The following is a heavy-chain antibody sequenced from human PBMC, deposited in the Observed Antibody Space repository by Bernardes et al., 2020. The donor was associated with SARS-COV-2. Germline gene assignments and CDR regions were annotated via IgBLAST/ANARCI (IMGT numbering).Heavy chain of an antibody. J-gene: IGHJ4*02. D-gene: IGHD6-13*01. Sequence: ASVTVSCKISGYTLNEVSMHWVRQARGEGLEWMGGSHAAGYETLHAQKFQGRVTMTEDTSTDTAYMELSRLTSEDTAVYYCATAVVHIAAVGTVGNFDFWGQGTLVTVSS. CDR1: GYTLNEVS. CDR2: SHAAGYET. CDR3: ATAVVHIAAVGTVGNFDF. V-gene: IGHV1-24*01.